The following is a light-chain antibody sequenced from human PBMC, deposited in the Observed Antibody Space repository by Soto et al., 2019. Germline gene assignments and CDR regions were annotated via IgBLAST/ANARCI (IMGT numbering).Light chain of an antibody. J-gene: IGLJ2*01. V-gene: IGLV2-23*01. CDR3: CSYAGSSTRVV. CDR2: EGS. CDR1: SSDVGSYNL. Sequence: QPASVSGSPGQSITISCTGTSSDVGSYNLVSWYQQHPGKAPKLMIYEGSKRTSGVSNRFSGSKSGNTASLTISGLQAEDEADYYCCSYAGSSTRVVFGGGTKLTVL.